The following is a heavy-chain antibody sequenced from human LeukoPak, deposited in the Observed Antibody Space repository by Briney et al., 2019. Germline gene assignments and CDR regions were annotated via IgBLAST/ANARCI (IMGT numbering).Heavy chain of an antibody. CDR2: IYPGDSDT. Sequence: GESLKISCKGSGYSFTSYWIGWVRQMPGKGLEWMGIIYPGDSDTRYSPSFQDQVTISADKSISTAYLQWRTLKASDTAMYYCARHRDSGYYDYWGQGALVTVSS. D-gene: IGHD3-22*01. CDR3: ARHRDSGYYDY. CDR1: GYSFTSYW. J-gene: IGHJ4*02. V-gene: IGHV5-51*01.